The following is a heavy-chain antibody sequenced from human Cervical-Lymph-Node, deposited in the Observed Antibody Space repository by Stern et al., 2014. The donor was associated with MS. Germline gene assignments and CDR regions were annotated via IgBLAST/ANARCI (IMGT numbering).Heavy chain of an antibody. J-gene: IGHJ5*01. D-gene: IGHD6-13*01. CDR1: GFTFSNFA. V-gene: IGHV3-23*01. Sequence: DVQLLESGGGLVQPGGSLRLSCAASGFTFSNFAMSWVRQAPGKGLEWVSAVSGSGSSTHYADSAKGRFTISRDNSKNTLYLQMNSLRTEDTAVYYCAKDPLASSWYRDFGSWGQGTLVSVSS. CDR3: AKDPLASSWYRDFGS. CDR2: VSGSGSST.